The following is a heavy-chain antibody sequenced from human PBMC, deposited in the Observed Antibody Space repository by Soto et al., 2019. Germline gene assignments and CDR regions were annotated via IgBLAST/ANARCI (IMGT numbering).Heavy chain of an antibody. Sequence: SQTLSLTCAISGDSFSSTSAAWEWIRQSPSRGXEXLXXXRXTXXXSXXXXQSVKGRITISPDTSKSHLSLQLDSVTPEDTAVYYCVRVDWNDAGSWGQGTLVTSPQ. CDR1: GDSFSSTSAA. V-gene: IGHV6-1*01. D-gene: IGHD1-1*01. CDR2: XRXTXXXSX. J-gene: IGHJ5*02. CDR3: VRVDWNDAGS.